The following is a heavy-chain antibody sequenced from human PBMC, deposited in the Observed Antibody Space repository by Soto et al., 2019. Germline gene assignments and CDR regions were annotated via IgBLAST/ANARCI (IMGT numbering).Heavy chain of an antibody. V-gene: IGHV4-39*07. CDR1: GGSISSSSYY. CDR3: ARELAEAARSLDF. J-gene: IGHJ4*02. CDR2: IYYSGST. D-gene: IGHD6-6*01. Sequence: SETLSLTCTVSGGSISSSSYYWGWIRQPPGKGLEWIGSIYYSGSTNYNPSLKSRVTMSVDTSSKQFSLNMTSVTAADTAVYFCARELAEAARSLDFWGLGTLVTVSS.